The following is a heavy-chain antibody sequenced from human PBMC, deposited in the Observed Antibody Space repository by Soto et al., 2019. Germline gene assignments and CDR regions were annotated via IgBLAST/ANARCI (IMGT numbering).Heavy chain of an antibody. CDR2: ISSNGGTT. V-gene: IGHV3-49*04. J-gene: IGHJ4*02. CDR3: TRDLWFGESYSPD. D-gene: IGHD3-10*01. Sequence: GGSLRLSCAASGFTISAYSMNWVRQAPGKGLEYVSAISSNGGTTEYAASVKGRFTISRDDSKSIAYLQMNSLKTEDTAVYYCTRDLWFGESYSPDWGQGTQVNVSS. CDR1: GFTISAYS.